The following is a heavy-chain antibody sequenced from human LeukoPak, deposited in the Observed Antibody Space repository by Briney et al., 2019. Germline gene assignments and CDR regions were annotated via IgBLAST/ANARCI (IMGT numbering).Heavy chain of an antibody. D-gene: IGHD6-6*01. Sequence: GGSLKLPCVASGFSFNTYWMSWVRQAPGKGLEWVANIKQDGSEKYYVDSVKGRFTISRDNAKNTLYLQMNSPRAEDTAVYYCAREAPSIAAPLDYWGQGTLVTVSS. V-gene: IGHV3-7*01. CDR2: IKQDGSEK. CDR1: GFSFNTYW. J-gene: IGHJ4*02. CDR3: AREAPSIAAPLDY.